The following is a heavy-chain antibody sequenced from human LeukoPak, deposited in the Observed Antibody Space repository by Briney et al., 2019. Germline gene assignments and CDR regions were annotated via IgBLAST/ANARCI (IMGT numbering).Heavy chain of an antibody. CDR2: ISASGTLT. D-gene: IGHD3-10*01. CDR1: GFSFSTYE. V-gene: IGHV3-48*03. Sequence: GGSLRLSCEASGFSFSTYEMNWVRQAPGKGLEWISYISASGTLTHYADSVEGRFTISRDNSNNVVSLQMNSLRAEDTAVYYCAKDVMHYGSGRPYYMDVWGKGTTVTISS. CDR3: AKDVMHYGSGRPYYMDV. J-gene: IGHJ6*03.